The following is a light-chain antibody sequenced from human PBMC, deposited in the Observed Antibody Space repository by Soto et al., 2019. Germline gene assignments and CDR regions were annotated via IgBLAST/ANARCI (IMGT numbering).Light chain of an antibody. Sequence: QSVLTQPASVSDSPGQSITISCTGTSSDVGGYNYVSWYQQHPGKAPKLMIYEVSNRPSRVSNRFSGSKSGNTASLTISGLQAEDEADYYCSSYTRSSTSYVFGTGTKVTVL. CDR1: SSDVGGYNY. CDR2: EVS. V-gene: IGLV2-14*01. CDR3: SSYTRSSTSYV. J-gene: IGLJ1*01.